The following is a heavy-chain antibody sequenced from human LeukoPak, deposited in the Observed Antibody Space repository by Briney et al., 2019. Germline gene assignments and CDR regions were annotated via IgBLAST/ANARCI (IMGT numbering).Heavy chain of an antibody. J-gene: IGHJ4*02. CDR3: ARLSGYSYGASYFDY. Sequence: ASVKVSCKASGYTFTSNAMHWVRQAPGQRLEWMGWINAGNGNTKYSQKFQGRVTITRDTSASTAYMELSSLRSEDTAVYYCARLSGYSYGASYFDYWGQGTLVTVSS. CDR1: GYTFTSNA. CDR2: INAGNGNT. D-gene: IGHD5-18*01. V-gene: IGHV1-3*01.